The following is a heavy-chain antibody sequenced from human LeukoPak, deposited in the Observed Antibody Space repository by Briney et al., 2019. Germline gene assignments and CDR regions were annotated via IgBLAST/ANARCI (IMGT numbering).Heavy chain of an antibody. J-gene: IGHJ3*02. CDR2: IYHSGST. V-gene: IGHV4-38-2*01. Sequence: SETLSPTCAVSGYSISSGYYWGWIRQPPGKGLEWIGSIYHSGSTYYNPSLKSRVTISVDTSKNQFSLKLSSVTAADTAVYYCASPANAFDIWGQGTMVTVSS. CDR1: GYSISSGYY. CDR3: ASPANAFDI.